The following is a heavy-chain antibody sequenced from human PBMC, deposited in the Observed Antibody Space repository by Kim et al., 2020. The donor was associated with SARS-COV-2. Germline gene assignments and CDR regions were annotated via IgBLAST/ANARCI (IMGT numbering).Heavy chain of an antibody. J-gene: IGHJ4*02. Sequence: VKGRFTISRDNAKNSLYLQMNSLRAEDTAVYYCARDSRGGYSSGWYYFDYWGQGTLVTVSS. V-gene: IGHV3-48*03. D-gene: IGHD6-19*01. CDR3: ARDSRGGYSSGWYYFDY.